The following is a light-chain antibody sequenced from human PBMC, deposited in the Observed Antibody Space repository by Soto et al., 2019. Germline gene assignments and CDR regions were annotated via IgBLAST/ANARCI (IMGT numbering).Light chain of an antibody. J-gene: IGKJ2*01. CDR1: QTVSSSY. Sequence: EIVLTQSPGTLSLSPGERATLSCRASQTVSSSYLAWYQQKPGQAPRLLIYGASTRATGIPGRFSGSASRTDFTLTISRLEPEDFAVYYCQQYGPSPMYTFGQGTNLEIK. CDR3: QQYGPSPMYT. CDR2: GAS. V-gene: IGKV3-20*01.